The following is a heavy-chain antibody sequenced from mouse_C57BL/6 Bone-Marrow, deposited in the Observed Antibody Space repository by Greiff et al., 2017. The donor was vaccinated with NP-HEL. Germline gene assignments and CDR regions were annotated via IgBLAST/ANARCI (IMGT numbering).Heavy chain of an antibody. CDR3: ARPYTTVVATFDY. CDR2: IYPGDGDT. J-gene: IGHJ2*01. D-gene: IGHD1-1*01. V-gene: IGHV1-82*01. CDR1: GYAFSSSW. Sequence: LVESGPELVKPGASVKISCKASGYAFSSSWMNWVKQRPGKGLEWIGRIYPGDGDTNYNGKFKGKATLTADKSSSTAYMQLSSLTSEDSAVYFCARPYTTVVATFDYWGQGTTLTVSS.